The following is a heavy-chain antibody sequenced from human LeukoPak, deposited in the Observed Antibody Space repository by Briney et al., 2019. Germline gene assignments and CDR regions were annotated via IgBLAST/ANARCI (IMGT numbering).Heavy chain of an antibody. CDR2: MYYSGTR. J-gene: IGHJ4*02. CDR1: GASIRPYY. CDR3: ARHGPANSFDY. D-gene: IGHD1/OR15-1a*01. Sequence: SETLSLTCSVSGASIRPYYWSWLRQPPGKGLEWIGFMYYSGTRNYNPSLSSRITISVDTSKNQFSLRLTSVTAADTAVYYCARHGPANSFDYWGRGNLVTVSS. V-gene: IGHV4-59*08.